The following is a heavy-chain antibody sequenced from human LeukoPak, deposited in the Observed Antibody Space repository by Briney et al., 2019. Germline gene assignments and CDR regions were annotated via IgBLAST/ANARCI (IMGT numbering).Heavy chain of an antibody. CDR2: INPSGGST. D-gene: IGHD1-26*01. Sequence: ASVKVSCKASGYTFTGYYMHWVRQAPGQGLEWMGIINPSGGSTSYAQKFQGRVTMTRDTSTSTVYMELSSLRSEDTAVYYCARVAWELPGDYWGQGTLVTVSS. CDR3: ARVAWELPGDY. J-gene: IGHJ4*02. V-gene: IGHV1-46*01. CDR1: GYTFTGYY.